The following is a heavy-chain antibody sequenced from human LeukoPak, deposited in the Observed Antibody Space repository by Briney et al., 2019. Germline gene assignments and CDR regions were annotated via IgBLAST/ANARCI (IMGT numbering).Heavy chain of an antibody. V-gene: IGHV4-59*01. D-gene: IGHD4-17*01. CDR2: IYYSGST. Sequence: PSETLSLTCTVSGGSISSYYWSWIRQPPGKGLEWIGYIYYSGSTNYNPSLKSRVTISVDTSKNQFSLRLSSVTAADTAVYYCARYGDYDNAFDIWGQGTMVTVSS. J-gene: IGHJ3*02. CDR1: GGSISSYY. CDR3: ARYGDYDNAFDI.